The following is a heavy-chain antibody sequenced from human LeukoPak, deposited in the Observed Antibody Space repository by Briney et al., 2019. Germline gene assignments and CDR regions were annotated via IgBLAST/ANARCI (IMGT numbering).Heavy chain of an antibody. CDR2: ISYDGNIK. CDR3: ARVAGWYWFDP. Sequence: GGSLRLSCAASGFSFTSYNFHWVRQAPGKGLKWLGFISYDGNIKYEDSVKGRFTISRDNSKNTVYLQMNNMRVDGTAVYYCARVAGWYWFDPWGQGTMVTVSS. D-gene: IGHD6-19*01. V-gene: IGHV3-30*03. J-gene: IGHJ5*02. CDR1: GFSFTSYN.